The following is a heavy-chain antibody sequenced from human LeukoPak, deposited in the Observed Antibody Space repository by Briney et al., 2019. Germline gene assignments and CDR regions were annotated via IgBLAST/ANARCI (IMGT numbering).Heavy chain of an antibody. CDR3: ARLYLGDYYYYYYMDV. Sequence: GESLKISCKGSGYSFTSYWIGWVRQMPGKGLEWMGIIYPGDSDTRYSPSFQGQVTISADKSISTAYLQWSSLKASDTAMYYCARLYLGDYYYYYYMDVWGKGTTVTVSS. J-gene: IGHJ6*03. CDR1: GYSFTSYW. V-gene: IGHV5-51*01. D-gene: IGHD3-16*02. CDR2: IYPGDSDT.